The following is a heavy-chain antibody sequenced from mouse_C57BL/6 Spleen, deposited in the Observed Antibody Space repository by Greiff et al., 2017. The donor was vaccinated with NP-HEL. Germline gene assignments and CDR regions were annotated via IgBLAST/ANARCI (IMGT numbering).Heavy chain of an antibody. J-gene: IGHJ1*03. Sequence: EVQLQQSGPELVKPGASVKIPCKASGYTFTDYNMDWVKQSHGKSLEWIGDINPNNGGTIYNQKFKGKATLTVDKSSSTAYMERRSLTSEDTAVYYCAKWHDRGYFDVWGTGTTVTVSS. CDR3: AKWHDRGYFDV. D-gene: IGHD1-3*01. CDR2: INPNNGGT. V-gene: IGHV1-18*01. CDR1: GYTFTDYN.